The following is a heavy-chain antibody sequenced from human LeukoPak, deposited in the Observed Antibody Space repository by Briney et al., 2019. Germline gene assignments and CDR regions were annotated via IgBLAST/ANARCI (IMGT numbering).Heavy chain of an antibody. CDR1: GFTFSSYS. Sequence: GGSLRLSCAASGFTFSSYSMNWVRQAPGKGLEWVSSISSSSSYIYYADSVKGRFTISRDNAKNSLYLQMNSLRAEDTAVYYCARWYCSSGTGYHLDYWGQGTLVTVSS. V-gene: IGHV3-21*01. CDR2: ISSSSSYI. J-gene: IGHJ4*02. CDR3: ARWYCSSGTGYHLDY. D-gene: IGHD2-2*01.